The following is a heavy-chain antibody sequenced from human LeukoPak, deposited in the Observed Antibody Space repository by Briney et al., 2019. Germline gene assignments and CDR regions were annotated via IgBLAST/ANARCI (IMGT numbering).Heavy chain of an antibody. D-gene: IGHD3-10*01. CDR2: MNPNSGNT. J-gene: IGHJ6*03. CDR1: GYTFTSYD. Sequence: ASVKVSCKASGYTFTSYDINWVRQATGQGLEWMGWMNPNSGNTGYAQKFQGRVTMTRNTSISTAYMELSSLRSEDTAVYYCARDYYGSGGYYYYMDVWGKGTTVTVSS. CDR3: ARDYYGSGGYYYYMDV. V-gene: IGHV1-8*01.